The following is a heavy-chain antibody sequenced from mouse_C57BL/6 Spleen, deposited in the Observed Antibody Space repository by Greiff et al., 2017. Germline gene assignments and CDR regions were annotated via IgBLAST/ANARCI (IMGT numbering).Heavy chain of an antibody. CDR1: GYTFTSYW. CDR3: ARSANYDGSGANDY. J-gene: IGHJ2*01. D-gene: IGHD1-1*01. V-gene: IGHV1-69*01. CDR2: IDPADSYT. Sequence: VQLQQPGAELVMPGASVKLSCKASGYTFTSYWMHWVKQRPGQGLEWIGEIDPADSYTNYNQKFKGKSTLTVDKSSSTAYMQLSSLTSEDSAVYYCARSANYDGSGANDYWGEGTTLTVSS.